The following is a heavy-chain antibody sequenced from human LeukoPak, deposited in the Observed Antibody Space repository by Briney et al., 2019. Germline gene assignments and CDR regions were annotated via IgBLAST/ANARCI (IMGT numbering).Heavy chain of an antibody. CDR1: GFTFSSDA. CDR3: AKDPEVLRWSFDY. Sequence: PGGSLRLSCAASGFTFSSDAMSWVRQAPGKGLEWVSAISGGGGSTYYAVSVEGRFTISRDNSKNTLFLQMNSLRAEDTAVYFCAKDPEVLRWSFDYWGQGTLVTVSS. V-gene: IGHV3-23*01. D-gene: IGHD4-23*01. J-gene: IGHJ4*02. CDR2: ISGGGGST.